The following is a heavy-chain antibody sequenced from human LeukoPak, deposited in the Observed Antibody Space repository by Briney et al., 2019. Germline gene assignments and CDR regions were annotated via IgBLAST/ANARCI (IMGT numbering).Heavy chain of an antibody. CDR1: RGTFSSYA. CDR3: ARARMGRYCSSTSCYIPGD. J-gene: IGHJ4*02. CDR2: IIPIFGTA. Sequence: GSSVKVSCKASRGTFSSYAISWVRQAPGQGLEWMGGIIPIFGTANYAQKFQGRVTITTDESTSTAYMELSSLRSEDTAVYYCARARMGRYCSSTSCYIPGDWGQGTLVTVSS. V-gene: IGHV1-69*05. D-gene: IGHD2-2*02.